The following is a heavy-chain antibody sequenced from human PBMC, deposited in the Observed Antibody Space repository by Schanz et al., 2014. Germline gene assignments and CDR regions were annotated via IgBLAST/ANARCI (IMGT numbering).Heavy chain of an antibody. V-gene: IGHV4-39*01. J-gene: IGHJ5*02. CDR3: ARPSSVVGITGWFDT. CDR2: ISYSGNT. CDR1: GGSITRKTYY. Sequence: QLELQESGPGLVKPSETLSLTCTVSGGSITRKTYYWGWIRQPPGKGLEWIGSISYSGNTYYTPSLKTGVTISLDPTKTQFPLTPPSVTAADTAVYYCARPSSVVGITGWFDTWGQGTPVTVSS. D-gene: IGHD3-22*01.